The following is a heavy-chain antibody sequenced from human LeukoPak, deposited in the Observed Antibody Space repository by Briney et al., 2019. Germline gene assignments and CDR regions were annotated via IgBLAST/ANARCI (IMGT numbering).Heavy chain of an antibody. Sequence: PGGSLRLSCAASGFTFSTYGMYWVRQAPGKGLEWVAVIWSDGSKKYDADSVKGRFTISRDNSKNTLYLQMNSLRAEDTAVYYCASVSIAVAGTEYWGQGTLVTVSS. CDR1: GFTFSTYG. D-gene: IGHD6-19*01. J-gene: IGHJ4*02. CDR2: IWSDGSKK. CDR3: ASVSIAVAGTEY. V-gene: IGHV3-33*01.